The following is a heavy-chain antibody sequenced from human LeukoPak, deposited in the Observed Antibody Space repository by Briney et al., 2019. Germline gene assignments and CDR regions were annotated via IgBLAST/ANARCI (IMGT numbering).Heavy chain of an antibody. J-gene: IGHJ5*02. D-gene: IGHD3-3*01. Sequence: SETLSLTCTVSGGSISSGGYYWSWIRQPPGKGLEWIGEINHSGSTNYNPSLKGRVTISVDTSKNQFSLKLSSVTAADTAVYYCARGTGYDFWSGYYCNWFDPWGQGTLVTVSS. CDR1: GGSISSGGYY. CDR2: INHSGST. CDR3: ARGTGYDFWSGYYCNWFDP. V-gene: IGHV4-39*07.